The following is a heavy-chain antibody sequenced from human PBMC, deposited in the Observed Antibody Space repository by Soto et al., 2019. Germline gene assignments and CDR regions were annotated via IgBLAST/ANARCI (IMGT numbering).Heavy chain of an antibody. D-gene: IGHD1-1*01. Sequence: ASVKVSCLASGYTFSNYGIAWVRQAPGQGLEWVGWINAYRGNTNYAQKPQGRVTMTADTSTNTAYMELTSLRSDDYDLLSFDHWGPGTLVTVSS. CDR2: INAYRGNT. J-gene: IGHJ4*02. CDR3: DH. CDR1: GYTFSNYG. V-gene: IGHV1-18*01.